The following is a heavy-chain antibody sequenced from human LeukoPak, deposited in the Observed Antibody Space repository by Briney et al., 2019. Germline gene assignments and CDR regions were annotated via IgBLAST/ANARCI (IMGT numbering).Heavy chain of an antibody. CDR1: GGTFNRYG. V-gene: IGHV1-69*01. CDR2: IIPLFDVA. D-gene: IGHD1-26*01. CDR3: AKWEGDPQFFDS. Sequence: ASVKVSCKDSGGTFNRYGFSWVRQAPGQRLEWMGGIIPLFDVANYAQKLQDRVTITADESTSTVYMERSSLRSDDTAVYFCAKWEGDPQFFDSWGQGTLVTVSS. J-gene: IGHJ5*01.